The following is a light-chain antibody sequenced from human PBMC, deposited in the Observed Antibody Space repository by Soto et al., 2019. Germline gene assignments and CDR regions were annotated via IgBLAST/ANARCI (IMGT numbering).Light chain of an antibody. CDR3: QQTYITPSIT. CDR2: AAS. J-gene: IGKJ5*01. V-gene: IGKV1-39*01. CDR1: QSISSY. Sequence: DIQMTQSPSSLSASVGDRVTITCRASQSISSYLNWYQQKPGKAPKLLIYAASNLQSGVPSRFSSSGSGTDFTLTISSLQPEDFATYYCQQTYITPSITFGQGTRLEIK.